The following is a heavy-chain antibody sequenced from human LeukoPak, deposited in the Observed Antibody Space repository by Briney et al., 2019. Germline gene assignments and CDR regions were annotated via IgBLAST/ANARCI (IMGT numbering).Heavy chain of an antibody. CDR3: ARHARDTMVRGVIIRTSYYFDY. J-gene: IGHJ4*02. V-gene: IGHV4-39*01. CDR2: IYYGGST. CDR1: GRSISSSSYY. Sequence: SETLSLTCTVSGRSISSSSYYWGWIRQPPGKGLEWIGSIYYGGSTYYNPSLKSRVTISVDTSKNQFSLKLSSVTAADTAVYYCARHARDTMVRGVIIRTSYYFDYWGQGTLVTVSS. D-gene: IGHD3-10*01.